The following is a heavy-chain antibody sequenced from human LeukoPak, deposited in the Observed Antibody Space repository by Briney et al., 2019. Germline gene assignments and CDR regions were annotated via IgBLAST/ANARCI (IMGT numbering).Heavy chain of an antibody. CDR2: ISSSSSYI. J-gene: IGHJ6*03. V-gene: IGHV3-21*01. Sequence: GGSLRLSCAASGFTFSSYSMNWVRQAPGKGLEWVSSISSSSSYIYYADSVKGRFTISRDNAKNSLYLQMNSLRAEDTAVYYCARVRRQDYSSYYMDVWGKGTTVTVSS. CDR1: GFTFSSYS. CDR3: ARVRRQDYSSYYMDV. D-gene: IGHD4-11*01.